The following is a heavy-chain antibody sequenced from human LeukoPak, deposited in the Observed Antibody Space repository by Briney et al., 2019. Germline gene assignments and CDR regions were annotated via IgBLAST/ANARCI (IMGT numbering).Heavy chain of an antibody. CDR3: ARDPYYDSSGYYLD. J-gene: IGHJ4*02. D-gene: IGHD3-22*01. CDR2: IYYSGST. V-gene: IGHV4-39*07. Sequence: SETLSLTCTVSGGSISSSSYYWGWIRQPPGKGLEWIGSIYYSGSTYYNPSLKSRVTISVDTSKNQFSLKLSSVTAADTAVYYCARDPYYDSSGYYLDWGQGTLVTVSS. CDR1: GGSISSSSYY.